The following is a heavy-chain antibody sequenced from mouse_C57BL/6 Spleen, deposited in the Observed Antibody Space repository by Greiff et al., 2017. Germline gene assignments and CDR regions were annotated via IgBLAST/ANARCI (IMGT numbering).Heavy chain of an antibody. D-gene: IGHD2-3*01. J-gene: IGHJ2*01. CDR2: IRLKSDNYAT. V-gene: IGHV6-3*01. CDR1: GFTFSNYW. CDR3: SRWLLRRDYFDY. Sequence: EVKLVESGGGLVQPGGSMKLSCVASGFTFSNYWMNWVRQSPEKGLEWVAQIRLKSDNYATHYAESVKGRFTISRDDSKSSVYLQMNNLRAEDTGIYYCSRWLLRRDYFDYWGQGTTLTVSS.